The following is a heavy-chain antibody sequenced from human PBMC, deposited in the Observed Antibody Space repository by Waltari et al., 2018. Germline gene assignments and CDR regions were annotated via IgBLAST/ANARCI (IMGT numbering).Heavy chain of an antibody. Sequence: QVQLVESGGGVVQPGRSLRLSCAASGFTFSSYGMHWVRQAPGKGLEWVAVIWYDGSNKYYADSVKGRFTISRDNSKNTLYLQMNSLRAEDTAMYYCAKDDYYDSSGRLLDYWGQGTLVTVSS. J-gene: IGHJ4*02. D-gene: IGHD3-22*01. CDR1: GFTFSSYG. CDR2: IWYDGSNK. V-gene: IGHV3-30*18. CDR3: AKDDYYDSSGRLLDY.